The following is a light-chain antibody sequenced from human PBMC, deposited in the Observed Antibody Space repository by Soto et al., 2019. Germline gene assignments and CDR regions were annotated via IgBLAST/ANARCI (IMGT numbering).Light chain of an antibody. Sequence: EIVLTQSPATLSLSPGDRATLSCRASQSVSTYLAWYQQKPGQAPRLLIYGASTRATGIPARFSGSGSGTDFDLTITRLEPADLAVYYCQHRGNWHLYTFGQGNKWEI. V-gene: IGKV3-11*01. J-gene: IGKJ2*01. CDR1: QSVSTY. CDR3: QHRGNWHLYT. CDR2: GAS.